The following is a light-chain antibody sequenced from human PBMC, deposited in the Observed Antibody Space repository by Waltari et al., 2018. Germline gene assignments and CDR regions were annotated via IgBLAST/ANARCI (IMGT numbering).Light chain of an antibody. CDR1: DRDLGSSNY. CDR2: DFS. J-gene: IGLJ2*01. V-gene: IGLV2-14*01. CDR3: TSYTTTRLT. Sequence: QSAPTQPASVSGSPGQPITISCIAIDRDLGSSNYVSWYRQTPGKAPEVIIYDFSSRPPGVSSRFSGSKSGNTASLTISGLQAEDEGHYYCTSYTTTRLTFGGGTKLTV.